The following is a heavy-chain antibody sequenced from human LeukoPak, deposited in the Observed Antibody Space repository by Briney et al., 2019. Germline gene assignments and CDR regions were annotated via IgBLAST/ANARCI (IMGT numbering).Heavy chain of an antibody. CDR3: AREDGYSYSIDY. J-gene: IGHJ4*02. Sequence: GGSLRLSCAASGFTFSSYAMSWVRQAPGKGLEWVSGISGTGGRTYYADSVKGRSTISRDNSRNTLYVQMNSLRAEDTAVYYCAREDGYSYSIDYWGQGTLVTVSS. CDR2: ISGTGGRT. CDR1: GFTFSSYA. V-gene: IGHV3-23*01. D-gene: IGHD5-18*01.